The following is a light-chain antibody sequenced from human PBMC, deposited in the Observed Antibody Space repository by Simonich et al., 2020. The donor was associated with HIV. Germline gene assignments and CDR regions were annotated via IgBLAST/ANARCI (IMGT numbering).Light chain of an antibody. Sequence: EIVMTQSPATLSVSPGERATLSCRAGQSVSSNLVWYQQKPGQAPRLLIYGASTRATGIPARFSGSGSGTEFTLTISSMQSEDFAVYYCQQRSNWPPWTFGQGTKVEIK. J-gene: IGKJ1*01. CDR3: QQRSNWPPWT. CDR2: GAS. CDR1: QSVSSN. V-gene: IGKV3-15*01.